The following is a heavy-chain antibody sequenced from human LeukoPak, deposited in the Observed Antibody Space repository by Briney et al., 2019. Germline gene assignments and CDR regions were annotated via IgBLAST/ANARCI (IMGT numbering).Heavy chain of an antibody. CDR1: GFTFRSYV. CDR3: ARDATGDGDLES. CDR2: ISYDGSNK. J-gene: IGHJ5*02. D-gene: IGHD4-17*01. Sequence: PGRSLRLSCAPSGFTFRSYVMHWARQAPGKGLEWVAVISYDGSNKYYADSVKGRFTISRDNSKNTLYLQMNSLRSEDTAVYYCARDATGDGDLESWGQGTLVTVSP. V-gene: IGHV3-30*04.